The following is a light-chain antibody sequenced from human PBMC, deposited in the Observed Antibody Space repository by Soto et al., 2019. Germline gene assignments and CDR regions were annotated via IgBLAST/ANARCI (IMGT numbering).Light chain of an antibody. V-gene: IGKV3-11*01. J-gene: IGKJ4*01. Sequence: EIVLTQSPATLSLSPGERATLAFSASQSVSSYLAWYQQKPGQAPRLLIYDTYNRATGIPARFSGSGSGTDFTLTISSLEPEDFGVYYCQQRSNWPPLTFGGGTKVDIK. CDR3: QQRSNWPPLT. CDR2: DTY. CDR1: QSVSSY.